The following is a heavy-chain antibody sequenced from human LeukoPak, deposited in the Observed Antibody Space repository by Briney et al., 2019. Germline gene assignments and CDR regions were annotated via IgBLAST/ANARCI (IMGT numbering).Heavy chain of an antibody. J-gene: IGHJ4*02. V-gene: IGHV4-34*01. CDR2: INHSGST. CDR1: GGSFSGYY. Sequence: SETLSLTCAVYGGSFSGYYWSWIRQPPGKGLEWIGEINHSGSTNYNLSLKSRVTISVDTSKNQFSLKLTSVTAADTAVYYCARDREYVVGAPVGDFFDYWGQGILVTVSS. D-gene: IGHD1-26*01. CDR3: ARDREYVVGAPVGDFFDY.